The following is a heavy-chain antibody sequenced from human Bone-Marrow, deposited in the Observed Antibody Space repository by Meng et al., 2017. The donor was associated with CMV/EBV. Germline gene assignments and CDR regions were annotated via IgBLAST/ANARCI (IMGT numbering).Heavy chain of an antibody. D-gene: IGHD2-21*02. CDR2: IGTAGDT. V-gene: IGHV3-13*01. J-gene: IGHJ4*02. Sequence: GESLKISCAASGFTFSSYDMHWVRQATGKGLEWVSAIGTAGDTFYAGSVKGRFTVSRDNAKNSLFLQMNSLTVEDTATYFCVREDPLPPQNFDLWGQGTLVTVSS. CDR3: VREDPLPPQNFDL. CDR1: GFTFSSYD.